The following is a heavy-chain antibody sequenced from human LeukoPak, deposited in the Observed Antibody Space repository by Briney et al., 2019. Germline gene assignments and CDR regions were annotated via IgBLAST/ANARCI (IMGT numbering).Heavy chain of an antibody. V-gene: IGHV4-34*01. J-gene: IGHJ5*02. D-gene: IGHD6-13*01. CDR1: SGSFSGYY. CDR2: INHSGST. Sequence: KPSETLSLTCAVYSGSFSGYYWSWMRQPPGKGLEWLGEINHSGSTNYNPSLKSRVTISVDTSKNQFSLKLSSVTAADTAVYYCARRGGSSSWYNWFDPWGQGTLVTVSS. CDR3: ARRGGSSSWYNWFDP.